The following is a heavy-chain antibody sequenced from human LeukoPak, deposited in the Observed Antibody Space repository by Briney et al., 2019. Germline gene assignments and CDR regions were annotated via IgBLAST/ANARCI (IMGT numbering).Heavy chain of an antibody. Sequence: GGSLRLSCAASGFTFSSYAMHWVRQAPGKGLEWVAVISYDGSNKYYADSVKGRFTISRDNSKNTLYLQMNSLRAEDTAVYYCARVGILEWLLNPVYYYYYMDVWGKGTTVTVSS. CDR2: ISYDGSNK. D-gene: IGHD3-3*01. V-gene: IGHV3-30-3*01. CDR1: GFTFSSYA. CDR3: ARVGILEWLLNPVYYYYYMDV. J-gene: IGHJ6*03.